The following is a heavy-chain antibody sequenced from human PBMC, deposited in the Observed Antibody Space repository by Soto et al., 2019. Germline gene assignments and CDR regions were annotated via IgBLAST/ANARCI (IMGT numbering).Heavy chain of an antibody. CDR3: AKDRWGDFGDLNLPGY. Sequence: QVLLVESGGGVVQPGRSLRISCAVSGFTFSSFGMHWVRQAPGKGLVWVAVISDDGSSKHYADSLKGRFTISRDNSNNTLYLQMGSLGPEDTAVYYCAKDRWGDFGDLNLPGYWGQGTLVTVSS. D-gene: IGHD4-17*01. CDR1: GFTFSSFG. V-gene: IGHV3-30*18. CDR2: ISDDGSSK. J-gene: IGHJ4*02.